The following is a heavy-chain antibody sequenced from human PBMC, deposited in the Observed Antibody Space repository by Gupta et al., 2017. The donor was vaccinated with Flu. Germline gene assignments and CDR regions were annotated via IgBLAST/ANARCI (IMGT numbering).Heavy chain of an antibody. V-gene: IGHV3-23*01. J-gene: IGHJ6*02. D-gene: IGHD3-22*01. Sequence: EVQLLESGGGLVQPGGSLRLSCAASGFTFSSYALIWVRQAPGKGLEWVSAISGSGGSTYYADSVKGRFTISRDNSKNTLYLQMNSLRAEDTAVYYCAKGYDYYDSSGYFAIYGMDVWGQGTTVTVSS. CDR2: ISGSGGST. CDR1: GFTFSSYA. CDR3: AKGYDYYDSSGYFAIYGMDV.